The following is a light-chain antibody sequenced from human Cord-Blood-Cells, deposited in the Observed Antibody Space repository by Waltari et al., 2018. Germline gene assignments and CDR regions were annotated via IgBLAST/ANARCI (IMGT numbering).Light chain of an antibody. Sequence: QSVLTQPPSASVTPGQRVNIALSGGSSNICCNSVYWYQQLPGTAPKLLIYRNNQRPSGVPDRFSGSKSGTSASLAISGLRSEDEADYDCAAWDDSLSGRVFGGGTKLTVL. V-gene: IGLV1-47*01. CDR1: SSNICCNS. J-gene: IGLJ3*02. CDR3: AAWDDSLSGRV. CDR2: RNN.